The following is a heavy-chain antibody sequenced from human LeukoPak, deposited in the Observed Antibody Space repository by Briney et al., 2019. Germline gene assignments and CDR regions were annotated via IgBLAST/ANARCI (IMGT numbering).Heavy chain of an antibody. CDR1: GYTFTSYD. J-gene: IGHJ5*02. Sequence: ASVKVSCKASGYTFTSYDINWVRQATGQGLEWMGWMNPNSGNTGYAQKFQGRVTMTRNTSISTAYMELSSPRSEDTAVYYCARGRSPYTMVRGVIGWFDPWGQGTLVTVSS. V-gene: IGHV1-8*01. D-gene: IGHD3-10*01. CDR3: ARGRSPYTMVRGVIGWFDP. CDR2: MNPNSGNT.